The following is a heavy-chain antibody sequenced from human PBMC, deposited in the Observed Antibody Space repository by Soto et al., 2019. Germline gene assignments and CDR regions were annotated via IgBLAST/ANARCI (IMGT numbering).Heavy chain of an antibody. CDR1: GFTFSSYG. Sequence: GSLRLSCAASGFTFSSYGMHWVRQAPGKGLEWVAVIWYDGSNKYYADSVKGRFTISRDNSKNTLYLQMNSLRAEDTAVYYCARDNCSGGSCYSAFDYWGQGTLVTVSS. CDR3: ARDNCSGGSCYSAFDY. V-gene: IGHV3-33*01. J-gene: IGHJ4*02. CDR2: IWYDGSNK. D-gene: IGHD2-15*01.